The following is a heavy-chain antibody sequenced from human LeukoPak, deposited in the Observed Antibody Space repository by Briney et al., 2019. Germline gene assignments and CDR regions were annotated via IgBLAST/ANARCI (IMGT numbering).Heavy chain of an antibody. CDR3: ARHRAPLGDAPIGVATSIPYYFDY. CDR1: GGSISSYY. D-gene: IGHD5-12*01. V-gene: IGHV4-59*08. CDR2: IYYSGST. Sequence: SETPSLTCTVSGGSISSYYWSWIRQPPGKGLEWIGYIYYSGSTNYNPSLKSRVTISVDTSKNQFSLKLSSVTDADTAVYYCARHRAPLGDAPIGVATSIPYYFDYWGQGTLVTVSS. J-gene: IGHJ4*02.